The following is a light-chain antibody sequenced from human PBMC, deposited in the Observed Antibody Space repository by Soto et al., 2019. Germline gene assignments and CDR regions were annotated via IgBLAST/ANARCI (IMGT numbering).Light chain of an antibody. J-gene: IGKJ5*01. CDR2: YIS. V-gene: IGKV3D-15*01. CDR3: QQHNHWPIT. CDR1: QSAGNF. Sequence: EIVMTQSPATLSVSPGETASLSCRASQSAGNFLAWYQQKPGQAPRLLIYYISTRATGIPARFSGSGSGTEFTLTINSLQSEDYAVYYCQQHNHWPITFGHGTRLEIK.